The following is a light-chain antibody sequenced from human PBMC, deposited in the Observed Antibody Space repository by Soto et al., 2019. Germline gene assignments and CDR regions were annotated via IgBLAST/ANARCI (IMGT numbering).Light chain of an antibody. Sequence: ENALTQSPGTLGFAPLQRPTLCCRASESISRDYLAWYQQRLGQAPRLLIYGASSGATGIPDRFSASGSGTDLTITISRLEPEDFAIYYCQQYGGVPYTFGQGPSWRS. CDR1: ESISRDY. CDR3: QQYGGVPYT. V-gene: IGKV3-20*01. J-gene: IGKJ2*01. CDR2: GAS.